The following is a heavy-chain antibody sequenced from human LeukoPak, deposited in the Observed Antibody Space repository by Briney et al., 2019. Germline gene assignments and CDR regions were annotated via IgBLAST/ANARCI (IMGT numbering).Heavy chain of an antibody. Sequence: PSETLSLTSTVSGGSVSSGSYYWSWIRQPPGKGLEWIGYIYYSGSTNYNPSLNSRVTISVDTSKNQFSLKLSSVTAADTAVYYCARDVVGGSYPHFDYWGQGTLVTVSS. CDR3: ARDVVGGSYPHFDY. CDR2: IYYSGST. J-gene: IGHJ4*02. D-gene: IGHD1-26*01. V-gene: IGHV4-61*01. CDR1: GGSVSSGSYY.